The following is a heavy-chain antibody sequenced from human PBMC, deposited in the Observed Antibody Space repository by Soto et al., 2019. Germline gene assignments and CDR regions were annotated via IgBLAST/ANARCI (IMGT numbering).Heavy chain of an antibody. CDR1: GFTFDDYA. CDR2: ITWNSGII. J-gene: IGHJ2*01. V-gene: IGHV3-9*01. D-gene: IGHD6-13*01. Sequence: EVQLVESGGGLVQPGRSLRLSCAASGFTFDDYAMHWVRQPPGKGLEWVSGITWNSGIIGYADSVKGRFTISRDNAKNSLYLQMNSLRPEDTALYYCAKEQGYSTSYYGYVDLWGSGTLVTVSS. CDR3: AKEQGYSTSYYGYVDL.